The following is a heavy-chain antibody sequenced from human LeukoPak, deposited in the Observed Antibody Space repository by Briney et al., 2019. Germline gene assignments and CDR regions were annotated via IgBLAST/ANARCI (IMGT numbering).Heavy chain of an antibody. D-gene: IGHD3-10*01. V-gene: IGHV3-53*01. CDR2: IYSGGST. Sequence: PGGSLRLSCAASGFTVSSNYMSWVRQAPGKGLEWVSVIYSGGSTYYADSVKGRFTISRDNSKNTLYLQMNSLRAEDTAVYYCASGVNDYGSTGWFDPWGQGTLVTVSS. CDR3: ASGVNDYGSTGWFDP. J-gene: IGHJ5*02. CDR1: GFTVSSNY.